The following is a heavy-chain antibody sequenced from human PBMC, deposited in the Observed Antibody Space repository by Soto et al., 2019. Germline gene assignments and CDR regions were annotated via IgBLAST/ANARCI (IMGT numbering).Heavy chain of an antibody. CDR1: GGSISSYY. CDR3: ARTPTYSASWYYPIDY. D-gene: IGHD6-13*01. CDR2: INHRGST. Sequence: SETLSLTCTVSGGSISSYYWNWIRQPPGKGLEWIGEINHRGSTKYNPSLKSRVTISADTSKNQISLKLTSVTAADTAVYYCARTPTYSASWYYPIDYWGQGTPVTVSS. V-gene: IGHV4-34*01. J-gene: IGHJ4*02.